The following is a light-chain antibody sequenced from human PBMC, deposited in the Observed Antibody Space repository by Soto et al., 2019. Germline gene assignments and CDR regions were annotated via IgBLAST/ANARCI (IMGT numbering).Light chain of an antibody. V-gene: IGKV3-15*01. CDR1: QSVTSN. CDR2: GAS. J-gene: IGKJ1*01. CDR3: LQYSTGLRT. Sequence: EVVMTQSPASLSVSPGERATLSCRASQSVTSNLAWYQQRPGQAPRLLIYGASTRATGIPARFSGSGSGTEFTLTISSLQSEDFAVYYCLQYSTGLRTCGQGTKVEIK.